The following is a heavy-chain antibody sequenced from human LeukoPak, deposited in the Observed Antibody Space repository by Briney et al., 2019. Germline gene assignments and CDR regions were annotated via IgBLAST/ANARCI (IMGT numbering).Heavy chain of an antibody. V-gene: IGHV3-21*01. D-gene: IGHD4-17*01. Sequence: GGSLRLSCAASGFTFSSYSMNWVRQAPGKGLEWVSSISSSSSYIYYADSVKGRFTISRDNAKNSLYLQMNSLRAEDKAVYYCARDMADDYGDDGMDVWGQGTTVTVSS. J-gene: IGHJ6*02. CDR1: GFTFSSYS. CDR2: ISSSSSYI. CDR3: ARDMADDYGDDGMDV.